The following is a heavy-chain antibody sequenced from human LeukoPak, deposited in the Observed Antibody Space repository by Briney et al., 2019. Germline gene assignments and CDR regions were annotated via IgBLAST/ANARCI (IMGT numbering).Heavy chain of an antibody. Sequence: GASVKVPCKASGYTFTSYGISWVRQAPGQGLEWMGWISAYNGNTNYAQKLQGRVTMTTDTSTSTAYMELRSLRSDDTAVYYCARGAYYDSSGYAGTDNWFDPWGQGTLVTVCS. CDR2: ISAYNGNT. J-gene: IGHJ5*02. D-gene: IGHD3-22*01. CDR3: ARGAYYDSSGYAGTDNWFDP. V-gene: IGHV1-18*01. CDR1: GYTFTSYG.